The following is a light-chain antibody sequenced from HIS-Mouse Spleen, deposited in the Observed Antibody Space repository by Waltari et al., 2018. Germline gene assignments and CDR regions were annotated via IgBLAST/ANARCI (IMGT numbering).Light chain of an antibody. Sequence: EIVMTQSPATLSLSPGERATLSCRASQSVSSSYLSWYQQKPGQAPRLLIYGASTRATGIPARFSGSGSGTDFTLTISSLQPEDFAVYYCQQDYNLPRGTFGQGTKVEIK. CDR2: GAS. V-gene: IGKV3D-7*01. CDR3: QQDYNLPRGT. CDR1: QSVSSSY. J-gene: IGKJ1*01.